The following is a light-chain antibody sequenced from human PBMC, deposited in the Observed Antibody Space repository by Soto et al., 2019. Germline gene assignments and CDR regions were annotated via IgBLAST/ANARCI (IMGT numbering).Light chain of an antibody. Sequence: DIQMTQSPSTLSASVGDRVSITCQASQSVDRYLAWYQQKPGKAPHLLIYDASSLESGVPSRFSGSGSGTEFTLTISSLQPDDFTTFYCQQYKDYTWTFGQGTKVDIK. V-gene: IGKV1-5*01. J-gene: IGKJ1*01. CDR1: QSVDRY. CDR3: QQYKDYTWT. CDR2: DAS.